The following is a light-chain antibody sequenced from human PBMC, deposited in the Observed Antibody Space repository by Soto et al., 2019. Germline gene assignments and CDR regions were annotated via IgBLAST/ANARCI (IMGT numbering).Light chain of an antibody. J-gene: IGLJ2*01. CDR3: CAYAGSSTFVI. CDR1: SSDVGSYNL. Sequence: QSALTQPASVSWSPGQSITISCTGTSSDVGSYNLVSWYQQHPGKVPKLMIYEVTKRPSGVSNRFSGSKSGNTASLSISGLQAEDEADYYCCAYAGSSTFVIFGGGTKVTVL. V-gene: IGLV2-23*02. CDR2: EVT.